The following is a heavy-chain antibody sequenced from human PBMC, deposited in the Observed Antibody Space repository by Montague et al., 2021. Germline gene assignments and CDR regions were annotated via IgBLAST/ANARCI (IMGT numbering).Heavy chain of an antibody. Sequence: SETLSLTCTVSSGSIFHAHWSWVRQPPGKGLEWLGSMFYGGDTSNNPSLKSRVTMSIDTSTNQFSLKLSFVTAADTAVYYCAKQDYFVSGTSYKGFDPWGQGILVTLSS. V-gene: IGHV4-59*08. J-gene: IGHJ5*02. CDR1: SGSIFHAH. D-gene: IGHD3-10*01. CDR3: AKQDYFVSGTSYKGFDP. CDR2: MFYGGDT.